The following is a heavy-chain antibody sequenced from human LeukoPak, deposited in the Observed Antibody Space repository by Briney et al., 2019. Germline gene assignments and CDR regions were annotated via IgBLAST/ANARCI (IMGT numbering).Heavy chain of an antibody. J-gene: IGHJ4*02. CDR3: ARDPSEYSSGWSPRDY. Sequence: ASVTVSCKASGYTFTVYYMHWVRQAPGQGLEWMGWINPNSGGTNYAQKFQGRVTMTRDTSISTAYMELSRLRSDDTAVYYCARDPSEYSSGWSPRDYWGQGTLVTVSS. CDR2: INPNSGGT. V-gene: IGHV1-2*02. D-gene: IGHD6-19*01. CDR1: GYTFTVYY.